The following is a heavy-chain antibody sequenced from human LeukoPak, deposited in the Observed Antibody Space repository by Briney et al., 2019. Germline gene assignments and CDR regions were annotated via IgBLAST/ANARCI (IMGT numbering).Heavy chain of an antibody. CDR3: AREEDYGGNSRAIDH. D-gene: IGHD4-23*01. V-gene: IGHV4-31*03. Sequence: PSETLSLTCTVSGGSISSGVYYWSWIRQKPGKGLEWIGTIYNSGSTYYNPSLKSRLTISADTSKNQFSLKLTSVTAADTAVYYCAREEDYGGNSRAIDHWGQGTLVTVSS. CDR1: GGSISSGVYY. CDR2: IYNSGST. J-gene: IGHJ5*02.